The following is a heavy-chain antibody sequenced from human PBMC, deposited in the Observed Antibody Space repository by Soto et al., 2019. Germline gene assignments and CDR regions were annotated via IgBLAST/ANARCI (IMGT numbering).Heavy chain of an antibody. CDR2: IGVYNGNI. V-gene: IGHV1-18*01. Sequence: ASVKVSCKASGYTFSRYGISWVRQAPGQGLEWMGWIGVYNGNINYAQRVQGRVTMTTDTSTNTAYMELGSLRSDDTAVYYCASGIGYGDSYFDYWGQGTLVTVSS. CDR1: GYTFSRYG. J-gene: IGHJ4*02. CDR3: ASGIGYGDSYFDY. D-gene: IGHD4-17*01.